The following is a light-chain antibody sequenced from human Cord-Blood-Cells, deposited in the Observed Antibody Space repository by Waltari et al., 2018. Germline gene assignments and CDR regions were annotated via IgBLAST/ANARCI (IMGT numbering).Light chain of an antibody. CDR2: VNS. J-gene: IGLJ2*01. CDR1: RPNTGAGYD. Sequence: QSVLTQPPSVSGAPGPRVTTSCPWSRPNTGAGYDVPWYQQLPGTTPKRLSYVNSTRPSGVPDRFSGSKSGTSASLAITGLQAEDEADYYCQSYDSSLSGVVFGGGTKLTVL. V-gene: IGLV1-40*01. CDR3: QSYDSSLSGVV.